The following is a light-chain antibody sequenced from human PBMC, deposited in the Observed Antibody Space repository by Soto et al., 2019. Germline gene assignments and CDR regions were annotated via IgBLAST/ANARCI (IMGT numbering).Light chain of an antibody. CDR3: QQYYSSPPT. Sequence: DIVMTQSPDSLAVSLGERATINCKSSQSVLYSSNNKNYLAWYQQKPGQPPKLLIYWASTREPGVPDRFSGSGSGTDFTLTISSLQAEDMAVYYCQQYYSSPPTFGQGTKLEIK. CDR1: QSVLYSSNNKNY. CDR2: WAS. J-gene: IGKJ2*01. V-gene: IGKV4-1*01.